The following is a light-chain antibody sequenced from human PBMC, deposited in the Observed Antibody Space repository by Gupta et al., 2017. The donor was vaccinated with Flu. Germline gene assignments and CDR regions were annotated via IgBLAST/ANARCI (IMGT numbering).Light chain of an antibody. CDR1: NIGSKS. J-gene: IGLJ2*01. Sequence: SYVLTQPPSVSVAPGQPTRITCGGNNIGSKSVNWYQQKPGQAPVLVVYDDSDRPSGIRERFSGSNSGNTATLTISRVEAGDEADYYCQVWDSSSDHVVFGGGTKL. CDR2: DDS. CDR3: QVWDSSSDHVV. V-gene: IGLV3-21*02.